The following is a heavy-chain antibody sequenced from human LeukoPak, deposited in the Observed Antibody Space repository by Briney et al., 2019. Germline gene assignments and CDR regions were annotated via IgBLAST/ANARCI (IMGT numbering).Heavy chain of an antibody. CDR3: ARDDGSDFNDAFDI. Sequence: PGGSLRLSCAASGFTFSSYSMNWVRQAPGKGLEWVSSITSDSRYIFYADSVKGRFTISRDNAKSSLYLQTNSLRAEDTAVYYCARDDGSDFNDAFDIWGQGTMVTVSS. V-gene: IGHV3-21*01. D-gene: IGHD2-21*02. J-gene: IGHJ3*02. CDR2: ITSDSRYI. CDR1: GFTFSSYS.